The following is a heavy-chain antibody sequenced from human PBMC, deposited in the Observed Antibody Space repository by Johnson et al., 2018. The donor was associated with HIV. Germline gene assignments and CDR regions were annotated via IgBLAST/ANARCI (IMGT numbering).Heavy chain of an antibody. CDR3: AKDHDYGDAFDL. J-gene: IGHJ3*01. Sequence: QEKLVESGGGVVQPGRSLRLSCAASGFIFSNYGMHWVRQAPGKGLEWVAVVSDDGSNTYYSDSLKGRFTISRDNSKNTLDLQMNSLRGEDTAVYYCAKDHDYGDAFDLWGQGSMVTVSS. V-gene: IGHV3-30*18. D-gene: IGHD4-17*01. CDR1: GFIFSNYG. CDR2: VSDDGSNT.